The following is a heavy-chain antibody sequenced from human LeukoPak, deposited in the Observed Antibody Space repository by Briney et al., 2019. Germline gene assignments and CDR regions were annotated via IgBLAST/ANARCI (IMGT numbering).Heavy chain of an antibody. D-gene: IGHD5-18*01. CDR3: ARWAQYIYGYFFDY. CDR1: GGSISSDNYY. Sequence: SETLSLTCTVSGGSISSDNYYWGWIRQPPGKGLEWIGIIYYIGSTYYSPSLKSRVTISVDTSKNQFSLKLTSVTAADTAVYYCARWAQYIYGYFFDYWGQGTLVTVSS. CDR2: IYYIGST. J-gene: IGHJ4*02. V-gene: IGHV4-39*07.